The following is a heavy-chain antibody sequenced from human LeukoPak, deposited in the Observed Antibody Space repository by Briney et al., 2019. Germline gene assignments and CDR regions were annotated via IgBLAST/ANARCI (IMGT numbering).Heavy chain of an antibody. J-gene: IGHJ3*02. CDR3: ATNRAGTYDRPFDI. D-gene: IGHD1-26*01. Sequence: SETLSLTCTVSGGSISSYYWSWIRQPPGKGLEWIGYIYYSGSTNYNPSLKSRVTISIDTSRNQFSLNLSSVTAADTAVYFCATNRAGTYDRPFDIWGQGTMVTVSS. V-gene: IGHV4-59*01. CDR1: GGSISSYY. CDR2: IYYSGST.